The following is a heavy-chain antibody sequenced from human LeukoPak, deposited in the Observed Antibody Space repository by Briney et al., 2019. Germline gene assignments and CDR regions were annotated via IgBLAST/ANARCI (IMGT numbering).Heavy chain of an antibody. CDR2: ISYDGSTR. D-gene: IGHD1-26*01. CDR3: ARDLSGGFCSDY. V-gene: IGHV3-30*03. J-gene: IGHJ4*02. Sequence: PGGSLRLSCAASGFTFSNYGMHWVRQAPGKGLEWVAIISYDGSTRDHADSVTGRFTISRDNSKNTLYLQMNSLRSEDTAVYYCARDLSGGFCSDYWGQGALVTVSS. CDR1: GFTFSNYG.